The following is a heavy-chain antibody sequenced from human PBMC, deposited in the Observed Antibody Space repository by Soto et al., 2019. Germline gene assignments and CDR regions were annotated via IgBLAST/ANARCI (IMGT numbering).Heavy chain of an antibody. J-gene: IGHJ6*03. CDR3: ARVLRVTLFREGMGDSSYMDV. D-gene: IGHD3-16*01. V-gene: IGHV4-4*02. CDR1: NGSMSNSNW. Sequence: QVQLQESGPGLVKPSGTLSLTCGVSNGSMSNSNWWSWVRQPPGKGLEWIGEIHHSGSTNFNPSLMSRVSISIDKSKNLFSLTLSSVTAADTAVYFCARVLRVTLFREGMGDSSYMDVWGKGTTVTVAS. CDR2: IHHSGST.